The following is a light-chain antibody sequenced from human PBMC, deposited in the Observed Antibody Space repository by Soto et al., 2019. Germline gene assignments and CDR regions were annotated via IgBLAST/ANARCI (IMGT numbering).Light chain of an antibody. V-gene: IGKV3-20*01. Sequence: EIVLTQSPGTLSLSPGEGATLSCRASQSVSSSYIAWYQQRPGQTPSLLIYGASTRATGIPDRFSGSGSGTHFTLTISRLDPEDFAVYYCRQYGRSLGFAVGGGTKVDIK. CDR1: QSVSSSY. CDR3: RQYGRSLGFA. CDR2: GAS. J-gene: IGKJ4*01.